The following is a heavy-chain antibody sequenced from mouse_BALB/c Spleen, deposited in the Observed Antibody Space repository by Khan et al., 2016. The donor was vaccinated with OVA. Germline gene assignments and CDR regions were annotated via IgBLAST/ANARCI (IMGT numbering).Heavy chain of an antibody. Sequence: QVQLKQSGAELAKPGASVKMSCKASGYTFTSYWMHWVKQRPGQGLEWIGYINPSTGYTEYNQKFKDKATLTADKSSSTAYMQLSSLTSEDSAVYYYARWGPGKDYWGQGTTLTVSS. CDR2: INPSTGYT. CDR3: ARWGPGKDY. CDR1: GYTFTSYW. J-gene: IGHJ2*01. D-gene: IGHD3-3*01. V-gene: IGHV1-7*01.